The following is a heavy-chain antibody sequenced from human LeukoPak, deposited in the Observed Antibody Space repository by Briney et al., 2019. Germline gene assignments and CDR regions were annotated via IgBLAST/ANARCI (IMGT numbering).Heavy chain of an antibody. CDR1: GYTLTEFS. CDR2: FDPEDGGT. V-gene: IGHV1-24*01. J-gene: IGHJ5*02. Sequence: APVKVSCKVSGYTLTEFSMHWVRQAPGKGREWMGRFDPEDGGTIYAQKFQGRVTMTEDTSTDTAYMELSSLRSEDTAVYYCATGGDGCSGGSCPLDYPNWFDPWGQGTLVTVSS. D-gene: IGHD2-15*01. CDR3: ATGGDGCSGGSCPLDYPNWFDP.